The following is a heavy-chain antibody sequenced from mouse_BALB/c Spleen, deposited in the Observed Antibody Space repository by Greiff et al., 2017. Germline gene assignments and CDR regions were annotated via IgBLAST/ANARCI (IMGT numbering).Heavy chain of an antibody. V-gene: IGHV1-69*02. CDR1: GYTFTSYW. D-gene: IGHD2-14*01. CDR2: IYPSDSYT. CDR3: TRWGYDTWFAY. Sequence: QVQLQQPGAELVRPGASVKLSCKASGYTFTSYWINWVKQRPGQGLEWIGNIYPSDSYTNYNQKFKDKATLTVDKSSSTAYMQLSSPTSEDSAVYYCTRWGYDTWFAYWGQGTLVTVSA. J-gene: IGHJ3*01.